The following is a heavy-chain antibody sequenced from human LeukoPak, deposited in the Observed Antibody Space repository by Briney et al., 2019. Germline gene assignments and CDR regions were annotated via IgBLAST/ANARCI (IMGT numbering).Heavy chain of an antibody. D-gene: IGHD3-22*01. J-gene: IGHJ5*02. CDR1: GFSLSTSGVG. Sequence: SGPTLVNPTQTLTLTRTFSGFSLSTSGVGVGWIRQPPGKALEWLALIYWDDDKRYSSSLKSRLTITKDTSKNQVVLTMTNMDPVDTATYYCAHLLVNYDSSGPWANWFDPWGQGTLVTVSS. V-gene: IGHV2-5*02. CDR3: AHLLVNYDSSGPWANWFDP. CDR2: IYWDDDK.